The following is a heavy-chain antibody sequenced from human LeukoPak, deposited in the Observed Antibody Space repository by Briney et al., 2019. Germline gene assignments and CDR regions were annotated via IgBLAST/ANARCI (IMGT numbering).Heavy chain of an antibody. CDR1: GGSISSYY. CDR3: ARVSGLGYCSSTSCYTEN. D-gene: IGHD2-2*02. Sequence: SETLSLTCTVSGGSISSYYWSWIRQPPGKGLEWIGYISYSGSTNYNPSLKSRVTISVGTSKNQFSLKLSSVTAADTAVYYCARVSGLGYCSSTSCYTENWGQGTLVTVSS. J-gene: IGHJ4*02. V-gene: IGHV4-59*01. CDR2: ISYSGST.